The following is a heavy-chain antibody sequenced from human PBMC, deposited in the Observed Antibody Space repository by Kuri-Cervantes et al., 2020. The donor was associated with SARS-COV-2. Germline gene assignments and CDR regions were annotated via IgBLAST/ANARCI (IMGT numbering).Heavy chain of an antibody. Sequence: GESLKISCAASGFTFSSYSMNWVRQAPGKGLEWVSSISSSGSHIYYADLVEDRFTVSRDNTKNSLYLQLGSLRGEDTAVYYCAREISVAGSRYFDLWGQGALVTVSS. V-gene: IGHV3-21*01. CDR2: ISSSGSHI. D-gene: IGHD6-19*01. CDR1: GFTFSSYS. CDR3: AREISVAGSRYFDL. J-gene: IGHJ4*02.